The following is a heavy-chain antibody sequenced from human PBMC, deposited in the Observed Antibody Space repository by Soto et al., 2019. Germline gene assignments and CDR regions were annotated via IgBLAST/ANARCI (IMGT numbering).Heavy chain of an antibody. J-gene: IGHJ4*02. D-gene: IGHD6-13*01. CDR2: IYYSGSS. Sequence: SETLSLTCTVSGDSIGSTNYYWGWVRQPPGKGLEWIGSIYYSGSSYHNPSLKSRVTISVDTSKNQFSLRVDSVTAAHTGVYYCARLAAGTHYYFDYWGQGALVTVSS. CDR1: GDSIGSTNYY. V-gene: IGHV4-39*01. CDR3: ARLAAGTHYYFDY.